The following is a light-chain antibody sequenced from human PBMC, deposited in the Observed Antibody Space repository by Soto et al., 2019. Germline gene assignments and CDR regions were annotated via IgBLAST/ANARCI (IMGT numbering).Light chain of an antibody. J-gene: IGKJ4*01. V-gene: IGKV3-20*01. CDR3: QQYGNLPLT. CDR1: QSVRSSY. CDR2: GVS. Sequence: IVLTTSPGTLSLSPGERGSLTCRASQSVRSSYFAWYQQKPGQAPRLLIFGVSSRATGIPDRFSATGSGTDFTLTISRLEPEDFALYFCQQYGNLPLTFGGGTKVDIK.